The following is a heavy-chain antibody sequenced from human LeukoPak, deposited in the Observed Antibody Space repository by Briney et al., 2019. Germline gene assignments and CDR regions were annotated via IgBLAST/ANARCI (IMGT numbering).Heavy chain of an antibody. J-gene: IGHJ4*02. CDR1: GFTVSSNY. CDR3: ASSSSWYSGLDY. D-gene: IGHD6-13*01. V-gene: IGHV3-53*01. Sequence: GGSLRLSCAASGFTVSSNYMSWVRQAPGKGLEWVSVIYGGGSTYDADSVKGRFTMSRDNSKNTLYLQMTSLRAEDTAVYYCASSSSWYSGLDYWGQGTLVTVSS. CDR2: IYGGGST.